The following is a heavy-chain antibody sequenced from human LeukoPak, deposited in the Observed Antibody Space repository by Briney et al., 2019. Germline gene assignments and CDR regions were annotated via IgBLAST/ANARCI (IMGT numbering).Heavy chain of an antibody. CDR3: TRGGSITIFGVVITKYYFDY. V-gene: IGHV3-49*04. Sequence: PGGSLRLSCAASGFTFSSYAMSWVRQAPGRGLEWVGFIRSKTYGGTIEYAASVKGRFTISRDDAKSIAHLQMNSLKTEDTAVYYCTRGGSITIFGVVITKYYFDYWGQGTLVTVSS. CDR1: GFTFSSYA. CDR2: IRSKTYGGTI. D-gene: IGHD3-3*01. J-gene: IGHJ4*02.